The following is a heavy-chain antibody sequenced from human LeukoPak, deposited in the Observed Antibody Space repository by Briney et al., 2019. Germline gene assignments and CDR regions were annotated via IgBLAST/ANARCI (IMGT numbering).Heavy chain of an antibody. CDR1: GGSISSYY. CDR2: IYYSGST. D-gene: IGHD6-13*01. CDR3: ARARSSSWYMDV. Sequence: SETLSLTCTVSGGSISSYYWSWIRQPPAKGLEWIGYIYYSGSTNYNPSLKSRVTISVDTSKNQFSLKLSSVTAADTAVYYWARARSSSWYMDVWGQGTTVTVSS. J-gene: IGHJ6*03. V-gene: IGHV4-59*01.